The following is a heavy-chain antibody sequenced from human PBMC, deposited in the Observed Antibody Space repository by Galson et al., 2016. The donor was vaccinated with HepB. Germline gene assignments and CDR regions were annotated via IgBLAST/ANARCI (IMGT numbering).Heavy chain of an antibody. J-gene: IGHJ2*01. V-gene: IGHV3-53*01. CDR2: IYSGGST. D-gene: IGHD3-22*01. CDR1: GFTVSSNY. CDR3: ARSWPHYYDSSGVNWYFDL. Sequence: SLRLSCAASGFTVSSNYMSWVRQAPGKGLEWVSVIYSGGSTYYADSVKGRFTISRDNSKNTLYLQMNSLRAEDTAVYYCARSWPHYYDSSGVNWYFDLWGRGTLVTVSS.